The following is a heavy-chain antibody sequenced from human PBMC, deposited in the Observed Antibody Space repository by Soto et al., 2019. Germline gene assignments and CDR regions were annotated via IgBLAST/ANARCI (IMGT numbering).Heavy chain of an antibody. CDR2: ISYSGST. D-gene: IGHD4-4*01. CDR1: GGSIKNSGYY. J-gene: IGHJ6*02. CDR3: GRDAVTKRDFYYYGMDV. Sequence: QVQLQESGPGLVKPSQTLSLTCTVSGGSIKNSGYYWSWIRQHPEKGPEWIGYISYSGSTDYAPSLKSRVTMSVDTSKNQFSLNLTSVTAADTAVYYCGRDAVTKRDFYYYGMDVWGRGTTVTVSS. V-gene: IGHV4-31*03.